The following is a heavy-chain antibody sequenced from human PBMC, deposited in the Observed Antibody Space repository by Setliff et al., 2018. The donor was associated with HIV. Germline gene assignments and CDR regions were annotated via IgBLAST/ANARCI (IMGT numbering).Heavy chain of an antibody. D-gene: IGHD1-26*01. Sequence: EASVKVSCKASGGTFSNYAISWVRQAPGQGLEWTGMINPRGGSTNYAQMFQGRVTMTRDTSTSTAYMELSSLRYEDTAVYYCARQSSGSPEYFQHWGQGTLVTVSS. J-gene: IGHJ1*01. CDR3: ARQSSGSPEYFQH. V-gene: IGHV1-46*01. CDR2: INPRGGST. CDR1: GGTFSNYA.